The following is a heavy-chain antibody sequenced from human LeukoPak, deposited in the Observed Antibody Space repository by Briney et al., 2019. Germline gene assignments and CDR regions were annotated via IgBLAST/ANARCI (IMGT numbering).Heavy chain of an antibody. Sequence: GGSLRLSCAASGFTVSSNYMSWVRQAPGKGLEWVSVIYSGGSTYYADSVKGRFTISRDNSKNTLYLQMNSLRAEDTAVYYCAKTLWFGELLSSCFFDYWGQGTLVTVSS. CDR3: AKTLWFGELLSSCFFDY. CDR1: GFTVSSNY. D-gene: IGHD3-10*01. CDR2: IYSGGST. V-gene: IGHV3-66*01. J-gene: IGHJ4*02.